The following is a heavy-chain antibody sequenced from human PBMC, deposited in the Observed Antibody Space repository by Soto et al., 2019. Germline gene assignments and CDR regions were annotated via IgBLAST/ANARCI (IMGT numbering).Heavy chain of an antibody. J-gene: IGHJ4*02. CDR2: IYYSGST. D-gene: IGHD5-12*01. Sequence: SETLSLTCTVSGGSISSYYWSWIRQPPGKGLEWIGYIYYSGSTNYNPSLKSRVTISVDTSKNQFSLKLSSVTAADTAVYYCARSDSGYGDFDYWGQGTLVTVSS. CDR3: ARSDSGYGDFDY. V-gene: IGHV4-59*08. CDR1: GGSISSYY.